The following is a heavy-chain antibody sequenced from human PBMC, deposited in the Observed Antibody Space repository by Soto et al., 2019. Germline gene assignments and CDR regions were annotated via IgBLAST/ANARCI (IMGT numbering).Heavy chain of an antibody. J-gene: IGHJ4*02. D-gene: IGHD3-9*01. V-gene: IGHV2-5*01. CDR3: AHTHSHILNGYYTFEC. CDR1: GFSLSTSGVG. Sequence: SGPTLVNPTQTLTLTCTFSGFSLSTSGVGVGWIRQPPGKALEWLALIYWNDDKRYSPSLKSRLTITKDTSKNQVVLTMTNMDPVDTATYYRAHTHSHILNGYYTFECWGQGTLVTVSS. CDR2: IYWNDDK.